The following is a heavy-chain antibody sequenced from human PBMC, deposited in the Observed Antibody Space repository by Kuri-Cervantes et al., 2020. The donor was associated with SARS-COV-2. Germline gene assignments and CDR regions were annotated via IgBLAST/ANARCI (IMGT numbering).Heavy chain of an antibody. D-gene: IGHD3-3*01. CDR1: GFTFSDYY. CDR3: ARARGEYDFWSGYYPSYYYYYGMDV. J-gene: IGHJ6*02. CDR2: ISSSSSYT. Sequence: GESLKISCAASGFTFSDYYMSWIRQAPGKGLEWVSYISSSSSYTNYADSVKGRFTISRDNSKNTLYLQMNSLRAEDTAVYYCARARGEYDFWSGYYPSYYYYYGMDVWGQGTTVTVSS. V-gene: IGHV3-11*05.